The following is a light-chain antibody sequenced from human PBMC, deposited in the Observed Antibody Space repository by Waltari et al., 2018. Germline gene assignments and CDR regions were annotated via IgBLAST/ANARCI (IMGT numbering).Light chain of an antibody. CDR1: QGISKY. J-gene: IGKJ2*01. Sequence: DIQMTQSPSSLSASVGDRVTITCRASQGISKYLNWYQQKPGKTPTRLIYDASTLQSGVPSRFSGSGSGTVFTLTINSLQTEDVATYYCLHYDSAPYTFGQGTEVEI. CDR2: DAS. V-gene: IGKV1-17*01. CDR3: LHYDSAPYT.